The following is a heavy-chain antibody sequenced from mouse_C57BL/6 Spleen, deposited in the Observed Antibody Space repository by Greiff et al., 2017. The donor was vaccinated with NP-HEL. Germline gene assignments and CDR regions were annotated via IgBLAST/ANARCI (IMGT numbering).Heavy chain of an antibody. Sequence: EVQLQQSGAELVRPGASVKLSCTASGFNIKDDYMHWVKQRPEQGLEWIGWIDPENGDTEYASKFQGKATITADTSSNTAYLQLSSLTSEDTAVYYCTRGTTVVANFDYWGQGTTLTVSS. CDR2: IDPENGDT. V-gene: IGHV14-4*01. D-gene: IGHD1-1*01. CDR3: TRGTTVVANFDY. J-gene: IGHJ2*01. CDR1: GFNIKDDY.